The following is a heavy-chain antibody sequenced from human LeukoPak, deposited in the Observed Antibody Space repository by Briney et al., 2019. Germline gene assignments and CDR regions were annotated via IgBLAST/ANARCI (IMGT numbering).Heavy chain of an antibody. CDR3: ARGHNYAGDY. Sequence: GESLKISCKGSGFTFTSFWIGWVRQMPGKGLEWMGLIYPSDSDTRYTPSFQGQVTISADRSISTAYLQWNSLQAPDTAIYYCARGHNYAGDYWGQGTLVTVSS. D-gene: IGHD5-18*01. J-gene: IGHJ4*02. CDR1: GFTFTSFW. V-gene: IGHV5-51*01. CDR2: IYPSDSDT.